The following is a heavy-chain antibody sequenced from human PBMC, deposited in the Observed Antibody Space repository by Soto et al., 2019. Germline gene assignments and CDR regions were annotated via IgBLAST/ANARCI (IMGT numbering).Heavy chain of an antibody. V-gene: IGHV1-3*01. CDR3: AVVVPAALPGDWFDP. J-gene: IGHJ5*02. D-gene: IGHD2-2*01. CDR1: GYTFTSYA. CDR2: INAGNGNT. Sequence: QVQLVQSGAEVKKPGASVKVSCKASGYTFTSYAMHWVRQAPGQRLEWMGWINAGNGNTKYSQKFQGRVTINKDTPASTAYMELSSLRSEDTAVYYCAVVVPAALPGDWFDPWGQGTLVTFSS.